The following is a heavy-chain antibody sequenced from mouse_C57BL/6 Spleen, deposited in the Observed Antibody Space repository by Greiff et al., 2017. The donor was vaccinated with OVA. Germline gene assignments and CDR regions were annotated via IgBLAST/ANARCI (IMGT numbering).Heavy chain of an antibody. CDR3: AKNYDYGGSYFDY. CDR2: IWRGGST. Sequence: VQLQQSGPGLVQPSQSLSITCTVSGFSLTSYGVHWVRQSPGKGLEWLGVIWRGGSTDYNAAFMSRLSITTDNSKSQVFFKMNSLQADDTAIYYCAKNYDYGGSYFDYWGQGTTLTVSS. J-gene: IGHJ2*01. D-gene: IGHD2-4*01. V-gene: IGHV2-5*01. CDR1: GFSLTSYG.